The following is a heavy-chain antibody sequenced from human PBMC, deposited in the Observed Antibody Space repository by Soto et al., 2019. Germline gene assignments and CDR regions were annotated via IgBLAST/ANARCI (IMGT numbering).Heavy chain of an antibody. CDR1: GGSITSGGYY. V-gene: IGHV4-31*03. D-gene: IGHD3-10*01. CDR3: ARKQAGYFYGIDY. CDR2: IYDSGST. J-gene: IGHJ4*02. Sequence: QVQLQESGPGLVKPSQTLSLTCTVSGGSITSGGYYWSWIRQHPGKGLEWLGYIYDSGSTFYNPSLKSRITLSVDTSKNQFSLKLSSVTVADMAVYFCARKQAGYFYGIDYWGQGTLVTVSS.